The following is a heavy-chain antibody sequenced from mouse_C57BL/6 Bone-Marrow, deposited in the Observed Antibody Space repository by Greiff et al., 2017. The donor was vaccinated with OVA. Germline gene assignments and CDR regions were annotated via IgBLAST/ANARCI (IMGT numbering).Heavy chain of an antibody. CDR3: ARPGDYAPFAY. CDR1: GYTFTNYW. J-gene: IGHJ3*01. Sequence: QVQLKESGAELVRPGTSVKMSCKASGYTFTNYWIGWAKQRPGHGLEWIGDIYPGGGYTNYNEKFKGKATLTADKSSSTAYMQFSSLTSEDSAIYYCARPGDYAPFAYWGQGTLVTVSA. D-gene: IGHD2-4*01. CDR2: IYPGGGYT. V-gene: IGHV1-63*01.